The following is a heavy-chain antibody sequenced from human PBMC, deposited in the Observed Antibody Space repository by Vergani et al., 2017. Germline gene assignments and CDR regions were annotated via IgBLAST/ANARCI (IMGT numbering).Heavy chain of an antibody. J-gene: IGHJ6*03. D-gene: IGHD2-2*01. V-gene: IGHV4-30-4*08. CDR2: IYYSGST. Sequence: QVQLQESGPGLVKPSQTLSLTCTVSGGSISSGDYYWSWIRQPPGKGLEWIGYIYYSGSTYYNPSLKSRVTISVDTSKNQFSLKLSSVTAADTAVYYCARAPVVPAAIRPHRSSSRYYMDVWGKGTTVTVSS. CDR3: ARAPVVPAAIRPHRSSSRYYMDV. CDR1: GGSISSGDYY.